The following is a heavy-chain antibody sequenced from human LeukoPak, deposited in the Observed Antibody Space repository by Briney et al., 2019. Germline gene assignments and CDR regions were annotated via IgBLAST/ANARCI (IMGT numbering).Heavy chain of an antibody. Sequence: GGSLRLSCAASGFTFSSYSMNWVRQAPGKGLEWVSYISSSSSTIYYADSVKGRFTISRDNAKNSLYLQMNSLRDEDTAVYYCARDSCSSTSCYSQYYYYGMDVWGQGTTVTVSS. CDR3: ARDSCSSTSCYSQYYYYGMDV. J-gene: IGHJ6*02. CDR1: GFTFSSYS. V-gene: IGHV3-48*02. CDR2: ISSSSSTI. D-gene: IGHD2-2*01.